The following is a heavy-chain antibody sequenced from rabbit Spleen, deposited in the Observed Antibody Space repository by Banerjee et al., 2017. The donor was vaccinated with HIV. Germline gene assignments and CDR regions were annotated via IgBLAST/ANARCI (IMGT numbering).Heavy chain of an antibody. CDR1: GFSFSDKDV. J-gene: IGHJ4*01. V-gene: IGHV1S40*01. Sequence: QSLEESGGALVKPGASLTLTCKASGFSFSDKDVMCWVRQAPGKGLEWIACISAGSSGTTYYASWPKGRFTISKASSTTVTLQMTSLTAADTATYFCASAYSDIYLDLWGQGTLVTVS. CDR3: ASAYSDIYLDL. D-gene: IGHD6-1*01. CDR2: ISAGSSGTT.